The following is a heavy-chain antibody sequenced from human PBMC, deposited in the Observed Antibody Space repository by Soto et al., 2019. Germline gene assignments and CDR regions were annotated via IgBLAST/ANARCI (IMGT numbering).Heavy chain of an antibody. CDR3: AYGSGSYSWWYFNL. Sequence: QVQLQESGPGLVKPSQTLSLTCTVSGGSISSGDSYWSWIRQPPGKGLEWIGYIYSSGSTYYNPYLKSRVTISVDTSKNQFSLKLSSVTAADTAVYYCAYGSGSYSWWYFNLWGRGTLVTVSS. CDR1: GGSISSGDSY. V-gene: IGHV4-30-4*01. D-gene: IGHD3-10*01. CDR2: IYSSGST. J-gene: IGHJ2*01.